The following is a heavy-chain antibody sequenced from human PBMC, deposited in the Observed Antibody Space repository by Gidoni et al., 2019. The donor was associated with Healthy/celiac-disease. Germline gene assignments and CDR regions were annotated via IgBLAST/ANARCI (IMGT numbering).Heavy chain of an antibody. J-gene: IGHJ4*02. CDR2: ISYDGSNK. CDR1: YGSYA. CDR3: ARGGVTAMDAFDY. Sequence: YGSYAMHWVRQAPGKGLEWVAVISYDGSNKYYADSVKGRFTISRDNSKNTLYLQMNSLRAEDTAVYYCARGGVTAMDAFDYWGQGTLVTVSS. D-gene: IGHD5-18*01. V-gene: IGHV3-30*01.